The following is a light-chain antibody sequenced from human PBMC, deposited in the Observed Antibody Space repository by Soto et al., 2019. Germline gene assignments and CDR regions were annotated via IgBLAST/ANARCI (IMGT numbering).Light chain of an antibody. CDR3: QQYVSPPNI. Sequence: EIVLTQSPGTLSLSPGERATLSCRASQSVSSSYLAWYQQKPGQAPRLLIYGASSRATGIPDRFSGSGSGTVFPLTFSRLEPEDLAVYSCQQYVSPPNIFGQGTKLEIK. J-gene: IGKJ2*01. CDR1: QSVSSSY. CDR2: GAS. V-gene: IGKV3-20*01.